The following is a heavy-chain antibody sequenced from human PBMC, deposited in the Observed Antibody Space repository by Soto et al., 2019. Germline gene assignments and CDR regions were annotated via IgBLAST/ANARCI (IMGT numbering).Heavy chain of an antibody. V-gene: IGHV3-48*02. CDR2: ISSGRTAI. Sequence: LRLSCAASGFSFSSYSMTWVRQAPGKGLEWVSYISSGRTAIYYADSVKGRFTISRDNAKKSLDLQMNSLRDEDTAVYYCARDPTLWFGDNYYYGLDVWDQGTTVTVSS. J-gene: IGHJ6*02. D-gene: IGHD3-10*01. CDR3: ARDPTLWFGDNYYYGLDV. CDR1: GFSFSSYS.